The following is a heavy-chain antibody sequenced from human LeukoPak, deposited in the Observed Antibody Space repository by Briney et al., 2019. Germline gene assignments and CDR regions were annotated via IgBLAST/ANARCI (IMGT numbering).Heavy chain of an antibody. Sequence: NSSETLSLTCAVYGGSFSGYYWSWIRQPPGKGLEWIGEINHSGSTNYNPSLKSRVTISVDTSKNQFPLKLSSVTAADTAVYYCASSVEYYDILTGYYSRGAFDIWGQGTMVTVSS. CDR1: GGSFSGYY. V-gene: IGHV4-34*01. J-gene: IGHJ3*02. D-gene: IGHD3-9*01. CDR2: INHSGST. CDR3: ASSVEYYDILTGYYSRGAFDI.